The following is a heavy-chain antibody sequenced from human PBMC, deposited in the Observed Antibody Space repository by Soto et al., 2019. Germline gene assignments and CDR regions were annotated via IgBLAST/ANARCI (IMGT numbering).Heavy chain of an antibody. CDR2: IDLDDDK. CDR1: GFSLSTSGIC. D-gene: IGHD2-21*01. Sequence: SGPTLVNPTQTLTQTCTFSGFSLSTSGICVSWIRQPPGKALEWLARIDLDDDKYYSTSLKTRLTISKDTSKIQVVLTMTNMDLVDTATYYCALFLEYYGDDRDLLDPWGQGS. J-gene: IGHJ5*02. CDR3: ALFLEYYGDDRDLLDP. V-gene: IGHV2-70*11.